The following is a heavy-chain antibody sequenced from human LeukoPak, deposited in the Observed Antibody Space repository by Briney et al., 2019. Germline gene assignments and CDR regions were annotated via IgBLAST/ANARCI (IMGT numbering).Heavy chain of an antibody. CDR2: IHYSGST. CDR1: GGSISSYY. D-gene: IGHD4-23*01. J-gene: IGHJ3*02. CDR3: ARMSVAEAFDI. Sequence: SETLSLTCTVSGGSISSYYWSWIRQPPGKGLEWIGYIHYSGSTNYNPSLKSRVTISVDTSKNQFSLKLSSVTAADTAVYYCARMSVAEAFDIWGQGTMVTVSS. V-gene: IGHV4-59*01.